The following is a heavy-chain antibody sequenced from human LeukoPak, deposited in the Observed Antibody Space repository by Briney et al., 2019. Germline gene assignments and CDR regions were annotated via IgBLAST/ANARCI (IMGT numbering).Heavy chain of an antibody. CDR2: IYTTGST. Sequence: PSETLSLTCTVSGASISSGSYYWSWIRQPAGKGQEWIGRIYTTGSTNYNPSLKSRVTISLDTSKNQFSLRLSSVTAADTAVYYCARLQYSSSSGHYYYMDVWGKGTTVTVSS. CDR1: GASISSGSYY. CDR3: ARLQYSSSSGHYYYMDV. V-gene: IGHV4-61*02. D-gene: IGHD6-6*01. J-gene: IGHJ6*03.